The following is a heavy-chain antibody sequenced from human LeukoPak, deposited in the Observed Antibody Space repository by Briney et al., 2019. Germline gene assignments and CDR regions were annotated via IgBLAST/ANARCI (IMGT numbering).Heavy chain of an antibody. CDR3: ANDLYYDFWSGYYHYYYGMDV. Sequence: GGSLRLSCAASGFTFSSYAMSWVRQAPGKGLEWVSAISGSGGSTYYADSVKGRFTISRDNSKNTLYLQMNSLRAEDTAVYYCANDLYYDFWSGYYHYYYGMDVWGQGTTVTVSS. CDR2: ISGSGGST. CDR1: GFTFSSYA. D-gene: IGHD3-3*01. J-gene: IGHJ6*02. V-gene: IGHV3-23*01.